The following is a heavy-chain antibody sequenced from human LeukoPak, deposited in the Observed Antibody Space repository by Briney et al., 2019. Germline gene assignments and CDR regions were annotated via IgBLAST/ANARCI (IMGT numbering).Heavy chain of an antibody. CDR1: GGSISNYD. Sequence: SETLSLTCTVTGGSISNYDWTWIRQPPGKGLEWIGYIYYSGSTYYNPSLKSRVTISVDTSKNQFSLKLSSVCAADTAVYYCARLGNDAHEASSNRRAPTDYWGQGNLATVSS. CDR3: ARLGNDAHEASSNRRAPTDY. V-gene: IGHV4-59*08. D-gene: IGHD7-27*01. J-gene: IGHJ4*02. CDR2: IYYSGST.